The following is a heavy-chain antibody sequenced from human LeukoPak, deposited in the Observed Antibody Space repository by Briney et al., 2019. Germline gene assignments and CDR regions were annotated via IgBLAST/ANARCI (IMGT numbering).Heavy chain of an antibody. V-gene: IGHV1-2*02. CDR3: ARRFGYCSSTSCRNKNWYFDL. Sequence: GASVKVSCKASGHTFTGYYMHWVRQAPGQGLEWMGWINPNSGGTNYAQKFQGRVTMTRDTSISTAYMELSSLRSEDTAVYYCARRFGYCSSTSCRNKNWYFDLWGRGTLVTVSS. CDR1: GHTFTGYY. D-gene: IGHD2-2*03. CDR2: INPNSGGT. J-gene: IGHJ2*01.